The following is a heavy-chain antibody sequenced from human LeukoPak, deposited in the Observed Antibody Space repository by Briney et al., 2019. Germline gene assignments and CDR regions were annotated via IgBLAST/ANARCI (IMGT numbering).Heavy chain of an antibody. CDR2: ISDDGSKN. V-gene: IGHV3-30-3*01. CDR3: AREGKRDDYNFFDY. D-gene: IGHD5-24*01. Sequence: GRSLRLSCAASGFTFGSYAMHWVRQAPGKGLEWVALISDDGSKNYYADSVKGRFTISRDNSKNTLYLQMNSLRAEDTAVYYCAREGKRDDYNFFDYWGQGTLVTVSS. J-gene: IGHJ4*02. CDR1: GFTFGSYA.